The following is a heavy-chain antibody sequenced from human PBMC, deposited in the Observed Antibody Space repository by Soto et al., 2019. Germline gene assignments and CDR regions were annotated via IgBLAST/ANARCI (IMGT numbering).Heavy chain of an antibody. CDR1: GGTFSSYT. V-gene: IGHV1-69*08. CDR2: IIPILGIA. Sequence: QVQLVQSGAEVKKPGSSVKVSCKASGGTFSSYTISWVRQAPGQGLEWMGRIIPILGIANYAQKFQGRVTITADKSTSTAYMGLRSLRSGDTAVYYCARDSARPYYYYGMDVWGQGTTVTVSS. J-gene: IGHJ6*02. CDR3: ARDSARPYYYYGMDV.